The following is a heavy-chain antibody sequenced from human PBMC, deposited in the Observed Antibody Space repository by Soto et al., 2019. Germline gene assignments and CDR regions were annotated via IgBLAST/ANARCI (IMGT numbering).Heavy chain of an antibody. CDR2: INAGNGNT. CDR3: ARSSSSWYNYYYGMDV. J-gene: IGHJ6*02. V-gene: IGHV1-3*01. CDR1: GYTFTSYA. Sequence: AASVKVSCKASGYTFTSYAMHWVRQAPGQRLEWMGWINAGNGNTKYSQKFQGRVTITRDTSASTAYMELSSLRSEDTAVYYCARSSSSWYNYYYGMDVWGQGTTVTV. D-gene: IGHD6-13*01.